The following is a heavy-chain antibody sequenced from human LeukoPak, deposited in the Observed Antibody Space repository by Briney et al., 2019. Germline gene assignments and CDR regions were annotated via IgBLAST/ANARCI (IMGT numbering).Heavy chain of an antibody. V-gene: IGHV3-15*04. J-gene: IGHJ4*02. D-gene: IGHD2-2*01. CDR2: VETRATGGTT. CDR3: VTDAYCNSLSCNWVNIHY. Sequence: PGGSLRLSCAASGFTFSYAWMGWVRQAPGGGLEWVGRVETRATGGTTEYSAPVKGRFSISRDDSTNTLSLQMNSLKLEDTAVYYCVTDAYCNSLSCNWVNIHYWGQGTLVIVSS. CDR1: GFTFSYAW.